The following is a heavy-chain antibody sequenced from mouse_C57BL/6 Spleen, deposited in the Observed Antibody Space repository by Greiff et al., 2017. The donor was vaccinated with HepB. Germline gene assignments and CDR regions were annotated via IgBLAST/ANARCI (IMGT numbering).Heavy chain of an antibody. Sequence: VQLQQSGPELVKPGASVKMSCKASGYTFTDYNMHWVKQSHGKSLEWIGYINPNNGGTSYNQKFKGKATLTVNKSSSTAYMELRSLTSEDSAVYYCARENYGSSYVGYFDVWGTGTTVTVSS. J-gene: IGHJ1*03. CDR3: ARENYGSSYVGYFDV. V-gene: IGHV1-22*01. CDR1: GYTFTDYN. D-gene: IGHD1-1*01. CDR2: INPNNGGT.